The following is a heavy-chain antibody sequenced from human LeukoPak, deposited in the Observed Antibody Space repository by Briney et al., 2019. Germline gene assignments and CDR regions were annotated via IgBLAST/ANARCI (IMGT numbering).Heavy chain of an antibody. V-gene: IGHV3-43D*04. CDR3: AKDPSGSGSYYGMDV. CDR1: GFTFDDYA. D-gene: IGHD3-10*01. CDR2: ISWDGGST. Sequence: AGGSLRLSCAASGFTFDDYAMHWVRQAPGKGLEWVSLISWDGGSTYYADSVKGRFTISRDNSKNSLYLQMNSLRAEDTALYYCAKDPSGSGSYYGMDVWGKGTTVTVSS. J-gene: IGHJ6*04.